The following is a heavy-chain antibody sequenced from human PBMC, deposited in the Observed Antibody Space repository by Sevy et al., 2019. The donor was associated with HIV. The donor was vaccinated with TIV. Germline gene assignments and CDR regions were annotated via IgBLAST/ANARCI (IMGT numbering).Heavy chain of an antibody. Sequence: GGSLRLSCAASGFTFSDYYMSWIRQAPGKGLEWVSYISSSGSTIYYADSVKDRFTISRDNAKNSLYLQMNSLRAEDTAVYYCARDTELATTVYSSGWYVDYWGQGTLVTVSS. V-gene: IGHV3-11*01. D-gene: IGHD6-19*01. CDR1: GFTFSDYY. J-gene: IGHJ4*02. CDR2: ISSSGSTI. CDR3: ARDTELATTVYSSGWYVDY.